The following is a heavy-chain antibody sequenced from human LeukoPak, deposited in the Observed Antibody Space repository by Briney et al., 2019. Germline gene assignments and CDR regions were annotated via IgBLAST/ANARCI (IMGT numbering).Heavy chain of an antibody. CDR2: GTWNGSRR. Sequence: GSLRLSCAASGXTFDDYTMHWVRQAPGQGLELISLGTWNGSRRYYAGSVKGRFTISRDNSKNSLYLQMKSLRTEDTALYYCAKGPTYSSSWYAALDNWGQGTLVTVSS. V-gene: IGHV3-43*01. J-gene: IGHJ4*02. CDR3: AKGPTYSSSWYAALDN. CDR1: GXTFDDYT. D-gene: IGHD6-13*01.